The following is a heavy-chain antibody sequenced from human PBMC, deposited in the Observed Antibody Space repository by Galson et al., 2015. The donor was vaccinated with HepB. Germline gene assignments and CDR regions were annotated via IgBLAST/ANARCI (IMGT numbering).Heavy chain of an antibody. J-gene: IGHJ4*02. CDR1: GFTFSGSA. CDR3: TRLGDLSGYSRC. Sequence: SLRLSCAGSGFTFSGSAIHWVHQASGKGLEWIGRIGSKANNYATAYTASVKGRFTISRDDSKNMAYLQMNRLRTEDTAVYYCTRLGDLSGYSRCWGQGTLVTVSS. D-gene: IGHD5-12*01. V-gene: IGHV3-73*01. CDR2: IGSKANNYAT.